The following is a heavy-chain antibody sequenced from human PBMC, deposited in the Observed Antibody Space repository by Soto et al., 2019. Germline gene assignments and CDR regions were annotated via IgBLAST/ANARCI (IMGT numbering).Heavy chain of an antibody. CDR1: GGSISSGGYY. CDR3: ARDRRYFDWLFSYGMDV. CDR2: IYYSGGT. V-gene: IGHV4-31*03. D-gene: IGHD3-9*01. J-gene: IGHJ6*02. Sequence: PSETLSLTCTVSGGSISSGGYYWSWIRQHPGKGLEWIGYIYYSGGTYYNPSLKSRVTISVDTSKNQFSLKLSSVTAADTAVYYCARDRRYFDWLFSYGMDVWGQGTTVTVSS.